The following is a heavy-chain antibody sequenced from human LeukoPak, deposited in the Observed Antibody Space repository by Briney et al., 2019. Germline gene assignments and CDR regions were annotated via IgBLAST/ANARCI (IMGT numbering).Heavy chain of an antibody. CDR2: ISFDGSEK. V-gene: IGHV3-30*19. J-gene: IGHJ4*02. CDR3: ARSQLQYCSTTSCYVFDS. CDR1: GFTFSSYG. Sequence: GGSLRLSCVTSGFTFSSYGMHWVRQAPGEGLQWVAVISFDGSEKYYADSVKGRFTISTDYSRNTLYLEMNSLRADDTAVYYCARSQLQYCSTTSCYVFDSWGQGTLVTVSS. D-gene: IGHD2-2*01.